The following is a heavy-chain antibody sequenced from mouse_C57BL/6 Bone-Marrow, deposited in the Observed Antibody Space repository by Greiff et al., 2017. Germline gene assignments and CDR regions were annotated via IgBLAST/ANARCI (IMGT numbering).Heavy chain of an antibody. V-gene: IGHV1-64*01. CDR1: GYTFTSYW. Sequence: QVQLQQPGAELVKPGASVKLSCKASGYTFTSYWMHWVKQRPGQGLEWIGMIHPNSGSTNYNEKFKSKATLTVDKSSSTAYMQISSLTSEDSAVYYCARGLDYYGSTFAYWGQGTLGTVSA. J-gene: IGHJ3*01. CDR2: IHPNSGST. CDR3: ARGLDYYGSTFAY. D-gene: IGHD1-1*01.